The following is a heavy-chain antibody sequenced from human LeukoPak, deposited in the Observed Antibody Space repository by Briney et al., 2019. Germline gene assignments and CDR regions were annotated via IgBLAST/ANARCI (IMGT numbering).Heavy chain of an antibody. CDR1: GFTFSSYS. Sequence: GGSLRLSCAASGFTFSSYSMNWVRQAPGKGLEWVSSISSSSSYIYYADSVKGRFTISRDNSKNTLYLQMNSLRAEDTAVYYCARDTTHYDFWSGYYKGFGYWGQGTLVTVSS. J-gene: IGHJ4*02. CDR2: ISSSSSYI. V-gene: IGHV3-21*01. CDR3: ARDTTHYDFWSGYYKGFGY. D-gene: IGHD3-3*01.